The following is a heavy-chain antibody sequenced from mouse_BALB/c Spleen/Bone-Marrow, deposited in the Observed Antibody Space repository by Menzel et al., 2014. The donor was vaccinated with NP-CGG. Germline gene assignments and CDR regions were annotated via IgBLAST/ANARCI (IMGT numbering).Heavy chain of an antibody. CDR2: IYPSTGYT. D-gene: IGHD1-1*02. CDR1: GYTFTNYW. J-gene: IGHJ3*01. Sequence: QVQLKQSGAELAKPGASVKMSCKASGYTFTNYWMHWVKQRPGQGLEWIGYIYPSTGYTEYNQKFKDKATLTSDKSSSTAYMQLSSLTSEDSAVYYCAGGRFAYWGQGTLVTVSA. CDR3: AGGRFAY. V-gene: IGHV1-7*01.